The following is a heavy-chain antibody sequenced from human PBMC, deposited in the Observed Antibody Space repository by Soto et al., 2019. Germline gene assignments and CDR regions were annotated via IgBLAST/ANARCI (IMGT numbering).Heavy chain of an antibody. Sequence: QITLKESGPTLVKPTQTLTLTCTFSGFSLSTSGVGVGWIRQPPGKALEWLALIYWDDDKRYSPSLKSRLTTTTDPSKNQVGRTTTNMDPVDAATYYWARQGGSEFSYYGMDVWGQGTTVTVSS. CDR1: GFSLSTSGVG. J-gene: IGHJ6*02. CDR2: IYWDDDK. D-gene: IGHD3-10*01. V-gene: IGHV2-5*02. CDR3: ARQGGSEFSYYGMDV.